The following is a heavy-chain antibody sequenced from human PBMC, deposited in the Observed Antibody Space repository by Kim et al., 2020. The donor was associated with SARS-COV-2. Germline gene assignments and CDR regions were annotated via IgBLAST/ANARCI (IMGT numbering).Heavy chain of an antibody. V-gene: IGHV3-7*01. J-gene: IGHJ4*02. CDR3: ATQGGDWGGGHFDY. CDR2: IKQDGSEK. Sequence: GGSLRLSCAASRFTFSRYWMSWVRQAPGKGLEWLANIKQDGSEKYYMDSVKGRFTISRDNAKNSLYLQMNSLRVEDTAVYYCATQGGDWGGGHFDYWGQGTLVTVSS. CDR1: RFTFSRYW. D-gene: IGHD7-27*01.